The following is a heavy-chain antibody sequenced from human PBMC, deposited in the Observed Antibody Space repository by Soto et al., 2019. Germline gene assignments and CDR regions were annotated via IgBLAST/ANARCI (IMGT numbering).Heavy chain of an antibody. CDR1: GYSFTDYH. CDR3: ARGDSTDCSNGVCSFFYNHDMDV. D-gene: IGHD2-8*01. CDR2: INPKSGGT. V-gene: IGHV1-2*04. Sequence: ASVKVSCKASGYSFTDYHIHWVRQAPGQGLEWLGRINPKSGGTSTAQKFQGWVTMTTDTSISTASMELTRLTSDDTAIHYCARGDSTDCSNGVCSFFYNHDMDVWGQGTTVTVSS. J-gene: IGHJ6*02.